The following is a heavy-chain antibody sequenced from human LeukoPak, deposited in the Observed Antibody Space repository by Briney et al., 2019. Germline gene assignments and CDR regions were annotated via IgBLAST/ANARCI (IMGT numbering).Heavy chain of an antibody. CDR2: IYPGDSHT. CDR1: GYSFTNYW. V-gene: IGHV5-51*01. J-gene: IGHJ1*01. D-gene: IGHD3-10*01. Sequence: GESLKISCKGSGYSFTNYWIGWVRQMPGKGLEWMGIIYPGDSHTIYSPSFQGQVTISADKSISTAYLQWSSLKASDTAMYYCATYAGSYPKYFQHWGQGTLVTVSS. CDR3: ATYAGSYPKYFQH.